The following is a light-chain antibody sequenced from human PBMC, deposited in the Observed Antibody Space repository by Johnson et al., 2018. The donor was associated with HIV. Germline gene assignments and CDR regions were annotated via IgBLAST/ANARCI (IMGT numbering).Light chain of an antibody. CDR1: SSNIGNNY. CDR3: GTWDSSLSAYV. CDR2: ENN. V-gene: IGLV1-51*02. J-gene: IGLJ1*01. Sequence: QSVLTQPPSVSAAPGQKVTISCSGSSSNIGNNYVSWYQQLPGTAPKLLIYENNKRPSGIPDRFSGSKSGTSATLPITGLQTGDEADYYCGTWDSSLSAYVFGTGTNVTVL.